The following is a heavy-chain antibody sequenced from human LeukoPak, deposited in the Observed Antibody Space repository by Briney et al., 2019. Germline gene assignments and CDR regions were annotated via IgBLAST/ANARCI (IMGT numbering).Heavy chain of an antibody. Sequence: PGGSLRLSCAASGFSVSSNYMSWVRQPPGKGLEWVSVIYSGGSTYYADSVKGRFTISRDNSKNTLYLQMNSLRAEDTAVYYCARRVNYYDSSGYHSIYFDYWGQGTLVTVSS. CDR1: GFSVSSNY. J-gene: IGHJ4*02. D-gene: IGHD3-22*01. CDR3: ARRVNYYDSSGYHSIYFDY. CDR2: IYSGGST. V-gene: IGHV3-66*01.